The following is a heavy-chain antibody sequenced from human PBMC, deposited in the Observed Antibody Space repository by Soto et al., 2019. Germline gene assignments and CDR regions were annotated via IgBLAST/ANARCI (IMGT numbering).Heavy chain of an antibody. J-gene: IGHJ3*02. D-gene: IGHD4-17*01. Sequence: GGSLRLSCAASGFIFSSYAMSWVRQAPGKGLEWVSAISGSGGSTYYADSVKGRFTISRDNSKSTLYLQMNSLRAEDTAVYYCARGGPAVTTFYAFDIWGQGTMVTVSS. CDR1: GFIFSSYA. CDR3: ARGGPAVTTFYAFDI. V-gene: IGHV3-23*01. CDR2: ISGSGGST.